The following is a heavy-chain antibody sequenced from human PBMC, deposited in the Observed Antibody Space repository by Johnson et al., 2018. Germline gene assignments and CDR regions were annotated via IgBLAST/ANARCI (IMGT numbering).Heavy chain of an antibody. Sequence: QVQLQESGPGLVKPSETLSLTCTVSGGSISSYYWSWVRQPPGKGLKWIGYIYYSGSTNYNPSLKSRVTISVDTSKNQFSLKLSPVTAADTAVYYCARGGTSRLNEFDIWGQGTMVTVSS. V-gene: IGHV4-59*01. J-gene: IGHJ3*02. CDR3: ARGGTSRLNEFDI. CDR1: GGSISSYY. CDR2: IYYSGST. D-gene: IGHD1-1*01.